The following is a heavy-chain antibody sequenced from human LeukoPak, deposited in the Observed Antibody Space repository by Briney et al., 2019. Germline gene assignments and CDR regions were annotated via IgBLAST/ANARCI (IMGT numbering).Heavy chain of an antibody. D-gene: IGHD2-2*01. V-gene: IGHV3-23*01. CDR3: AKWGGDCSSTSCYAFDI. CDR1: GFTFSSYA. CDR2: ISGSGGST. Sequence: PGGSLRLSCAASGFTFSSYAMSWVRQAPGKGLEWVSAISGSGGSTYYADSVKGRFTISRDNSKNTLYLQMNSLRAEDTAVYYCAKWGGDCSSTSCYAFDIWGQGTMVTVSS. J-gene: IGHJ3*02.